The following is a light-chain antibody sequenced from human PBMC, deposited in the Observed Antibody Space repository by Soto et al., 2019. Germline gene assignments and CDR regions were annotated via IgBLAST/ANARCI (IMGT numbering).Light chain of an antibody. CDR1: QGIRNF. Sequence: DIQMTQSPTSLSASVGDRVTITCRASQGIRNFVAWYQQKPGKAPKLLIYAASTLQSGGPSRFSGSGSGTDFTLTITSLQPEDVATYSCQKYSSVPVFGPGTKVEIK. V-gene: IGKV1-27*01. CDR3: QKYSSVPV. J-gene: IGKJ3*01. CDR2: AAS.